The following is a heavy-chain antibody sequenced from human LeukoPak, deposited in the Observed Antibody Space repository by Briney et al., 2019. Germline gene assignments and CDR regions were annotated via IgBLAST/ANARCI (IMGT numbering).Heavy chain of an antibody. CDR2: INHSGST. J-gene: IGHJ4*02. CDR1: GGSFSGYY. CDR3: AHPAWELTF. Sequence: PSETLSLTCAVYGGSFSGYYWSWIRQPPGKGLEWIGEINHSGSTNYNPPPKSRVTISVDTSKNQFSLKLSSVTAADTAVYYCAHPAWELTFWGQGTLVTVSS. V-gene: IGHV4-34*01. D-gene: IGHD1-26*01.